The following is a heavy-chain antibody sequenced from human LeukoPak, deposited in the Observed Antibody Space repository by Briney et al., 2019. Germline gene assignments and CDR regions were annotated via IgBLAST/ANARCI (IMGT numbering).Heavy chain of an antibody. CDR1: GFTFNNYW. CDR2: INSDGSSA. V-gene: IGHV3-74*01. J-gene: IGHJ6*02. Sequence: GSLRLSCAASGFTFNNYWIHWVRQVPGKGLVWVSRINSDGSSAGYVDSVKGRFTISRDNAKNTLFLQMNSLRAEDTAVYYCARRGTGHGMDVWGQGTTVIVSS. CDR3: ARRGTGHGMDV. D-gene: IGHD1-1*01.